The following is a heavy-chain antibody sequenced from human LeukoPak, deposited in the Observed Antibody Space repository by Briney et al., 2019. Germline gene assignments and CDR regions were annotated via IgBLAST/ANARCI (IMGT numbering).Heavy chain of an antibody. CDR1: GFTFSSYG. Sequence: PGGSLRLSCAASGFTFSSYGMHWVRQAPGKGLEWVAFIRYDGSNKYYADSVKGRFTISRDNSKNTLYLQMNSLRAEDTAVYYCARGNGSSWVDPIDYWGQGTLVTVSS. CDR3: ARGNGSSWVDPIDY. J-gene: IGHJ4*02. D-gene: IGHD6-13*01. CDR2: IRYDGSNK. V-gene: IGHV3-30*02.